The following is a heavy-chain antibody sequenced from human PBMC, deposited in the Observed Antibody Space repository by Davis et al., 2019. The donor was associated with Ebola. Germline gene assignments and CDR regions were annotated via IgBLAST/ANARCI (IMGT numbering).Heavy chain of an antibody. CDR3: ARWETMVTSIVDL. Sequence: GESLKISCAASGFTFSSYAMHWVRQAPGKGLEWVAVISYDGSNKYYADSVKGRFTISRDNSKNTLYLQMNSLRAEDTALYYCARWETMVTSIVDLWGQGTLVTVSS. J-gene: IGHJ1*01. D-gene: IGHD2-15*01. CDR2: ISYDGSNK. V-gene: IGHV3-30*04. CDR1: GFTFSSYA.